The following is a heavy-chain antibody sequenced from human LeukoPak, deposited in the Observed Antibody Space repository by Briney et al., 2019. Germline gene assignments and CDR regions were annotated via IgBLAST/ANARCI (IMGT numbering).Heavy chain of an antibody. CDR2: IYHSGST. V-gene: IGHV4-59*01. D-gene: IGHD2-2*01. CDR1: GGSISSYY. CDR3: ARESVVRYYFDY. J-gene: IGHJ4*02. Sequence: PSETLSLTCTVSGGSISSYYWSWIRQPPGKGLEWIGYIYHSGSTNYNPSLKSRVTISVDTSKNQFSLKLSSVTAADTAVYYCARESVVRYYFDYWGQGTLVTVSS.